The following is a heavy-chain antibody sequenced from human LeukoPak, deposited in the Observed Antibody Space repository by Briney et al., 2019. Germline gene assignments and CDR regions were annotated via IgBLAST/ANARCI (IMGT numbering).Heavy chain of an antibody. J-gene: IGHJ4*02. Sequence: GGSLRLSCAASGFTFSDYYMSWIRQAPGKGLEWVSYISSSGSTIYYADSVKGRFTISRDNSKNTLYLQMNSLRAEDTAVYYCARGVTLTTIFGVVITPYYFDYWGQGTLVTVSS. CDR2: ISSSGSTI. D-gene: IGHD3-3*01. V-gene: IGHV3-11*01. CDR1: GFTFSDYY. CDR3: ARGVTLTTIFGVVITPYYFDY.